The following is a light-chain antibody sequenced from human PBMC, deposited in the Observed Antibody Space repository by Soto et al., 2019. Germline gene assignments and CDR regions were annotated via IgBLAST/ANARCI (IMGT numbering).Light chain of an antibody. CDR2: GAS. V-gene: IGKV3-20*01. J-gene: IGKJ3*01. Sequence: VCTQTQETLSVSPGERATVSCRASQIVSTKSSVWYQHKPGQAPRLLIYGASSRATGIPDRFSGSGSGTDFTLTISRLEPEDFALYYCQLYDISFTFGPGTKVDIK. CDR3: QLYDISFT. CDR1: QIVSTKS.